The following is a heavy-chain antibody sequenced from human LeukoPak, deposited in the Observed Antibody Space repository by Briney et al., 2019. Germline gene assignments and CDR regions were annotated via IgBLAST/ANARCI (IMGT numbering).Heavy chain of an antibody. CDR3: ARASGGYYNNWFDP. D-gene: IGHD3-22*01. V-gene: IGHV4-59*01. CDR1: GGSLSTYY. J-gene: IGHJ5*02. Sequence: SETLSLTCTVSGGSLSTYYWSWIRQPPGKGLEWMGYIYYTGSTNHNPSLKSRVTMSVDTSENQFSLKLNSVTAADTAVYYCARASGGYYNNWFDPWGQGTLVTVSS. CDR2: IYYTGST.